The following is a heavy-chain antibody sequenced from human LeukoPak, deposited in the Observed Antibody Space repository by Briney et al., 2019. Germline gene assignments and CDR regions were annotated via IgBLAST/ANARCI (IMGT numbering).Heavy chain of an antibody. V-gene: IGHV4-59*08. CDR1: GGSITSYY. Sequence: SETLSLTCTVSGGSITSYYWSWIRQPPGKGLEWIGYIYYSGSANYNPSLKSRVTISVDTSKNQFSLKLSSVTAADTAVYYCARAQLGLFDYWGQGTLVTVSS. D-gene: IGHD7-27*01. CDR3: ARAQLGLFDY. CDR2: IYYSGSA. J-gene: IGHJ4*02.